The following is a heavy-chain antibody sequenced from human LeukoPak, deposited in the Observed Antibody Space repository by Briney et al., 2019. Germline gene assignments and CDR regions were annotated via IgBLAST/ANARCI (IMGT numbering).Heavy chain of an antibody. CDR2: ISYCSSYI. CDR3: AGGGRPNYYYYMDV. J-gene: IGHJ6*03. Sequence: GGSLRLSCAASGFTFSTYNMNWVRQAPGKGLEWVSSISYCSSYIYYADSVKARFTTSRDNSKNTLYLQMNSLRAEDTAVYYCAGGGRPNYYYYMDVWGKGTTVTVSS. V-gene: IGHV3-21*04. CDR1: GFTFSTYN.